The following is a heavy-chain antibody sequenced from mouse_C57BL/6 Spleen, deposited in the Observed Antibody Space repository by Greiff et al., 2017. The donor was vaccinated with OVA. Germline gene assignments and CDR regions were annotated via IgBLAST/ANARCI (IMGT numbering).Heavy chain of an antibody. V-gene: IGHV7-3*01. CDR3: ARAAVVARDYFDY. D-gene: IGHD1-1*01. CDR1: GFTFTDYY. Sequence: DVMLVESGGGLVQPGGSLSLSCAASGFTFTDYYMSWVRQPPGKALEWLGFIRNKANGYTTEYSASVKGRFTISRDNSQSIRYLQMKALRAEDSATYDCARAAVVARDYFDYWGQGTTLTVSS. J-gene: IGHJ2*01. CDR2: IRNKANGYTT.